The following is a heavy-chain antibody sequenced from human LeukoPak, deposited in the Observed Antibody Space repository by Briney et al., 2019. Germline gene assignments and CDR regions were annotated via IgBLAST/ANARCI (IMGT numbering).Heavy chain of an antibody. J-gene: IGHJ4*02. Sequence: SETLSLTCAVSGGSISSYYWSWIRQPPGKGLEWIGYTHYSGSTDYNPSLKTRVTISVDTSKNQFSLKLSSVTAADTAVYYCARGAAGTVPFDYWGQGTLVTVSS. CDR1: GGSISSYY. CDR2: THYSGST. V-gene: IGHV4-59*08. D-gene: IGHD6-13*01. CDR3: ARGAAGTVPFDY.